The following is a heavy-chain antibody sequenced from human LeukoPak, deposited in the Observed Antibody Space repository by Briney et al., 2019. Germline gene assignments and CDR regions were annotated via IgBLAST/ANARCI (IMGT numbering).Heavy chain of an antibody. CDR3: AKPFPTNYYDSSGQGDY. Sequence: PGGSLRLSCVASGFAFSTYGMHWVRQAPGKGLEWVAVISYDGSNKYYADSVKGRFTISRDNSKNTLYLQMNSLRAEDTAVYYCAKPFPTNYYDSSGQGDYWGQGTLVTVSS. V-gene: IGHV3-30*18. CDR2: ISYDGSNK. J-gene: IGHJ4*02. CDR1: GFAFSTYG. D-gene: IGHD3-22*01.